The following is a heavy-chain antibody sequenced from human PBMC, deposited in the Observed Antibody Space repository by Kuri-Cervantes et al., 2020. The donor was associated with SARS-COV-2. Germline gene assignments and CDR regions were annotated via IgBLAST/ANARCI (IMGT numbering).Heavy chain of an antibody. D-gene: IGHD2-2*01. CDR3: ARGDIVVVPRPYYYYMDV. J-gene: IGHJ6*03. V-gene: IGHV1-18*01. CDR2: ISAYNGNT. Sequence: ASVKVSCKASGYTFTSYGISWVRQAPGQGLEWMGWISAYNGNTNYAQKLQGRVTITADKSTSTAYMELSSLRSGDTAVYYCARGDIVVVPRPYYYYMDVWGKGTTVTVSS. CDR1: GYTFTSYG.